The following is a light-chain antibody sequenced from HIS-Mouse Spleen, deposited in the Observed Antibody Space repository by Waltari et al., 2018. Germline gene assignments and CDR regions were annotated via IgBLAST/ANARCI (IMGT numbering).Light chain of an antibody. CDR1: QGISNY. Sequence: DIQMTQSTSALSAYVGDRITSTSRASQGISNYLAWYQQKPGKVPKLLIYAASTLQSGVPSRFIGSGSGTDFTLTISSLQPEDVATYYCQKYNSAPLITFGQGTRLEIK. V-gene: IGKV1-27*01. CDR3: QKYNSAPLIT. J-gene: IGKJ5*01. CDR2: AAS.